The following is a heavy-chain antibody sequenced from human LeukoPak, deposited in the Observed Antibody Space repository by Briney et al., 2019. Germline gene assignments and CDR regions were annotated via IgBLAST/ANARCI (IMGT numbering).Heavy chain of an antibody. CDR2: IYYSWGM. V-gene: IGHV4-38-2*01. D-gene: IGHD1-1*01. CDR3: ARNVTAGFFDY. Sequence: SETLSLTRDVSGSSITSDYFWGWIRQPPGEGLEWIATIYYSWGMYFNPSLKSRVTISLDASKNQFSLKMTSLTAADTAIYYCARNVTAGFFDYWGQGILVTVSS. CDR1: GSSITSDYF. J-gene: IGHJ4*02.